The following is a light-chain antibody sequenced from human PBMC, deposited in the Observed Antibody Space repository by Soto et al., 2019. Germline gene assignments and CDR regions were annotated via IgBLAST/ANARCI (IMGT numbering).Light chain of an antibody. CDR1: SSNIGNNF. CDR2: DSN. V-gene: IGLV1-51*01. CDR3: ATWDSYRSAYV. J-gene: IGLJ1*01. Sequence: QSVLTQPPSVSAAPGQTVAISCSGSSSNIGNNFDCWYQQLPGTPPQHLIYDSNKQPSAIPDRFSGSKSGTSATLANTGLQPGDEAYYYCATWDSYRSAYVFGRGTKVTVL.